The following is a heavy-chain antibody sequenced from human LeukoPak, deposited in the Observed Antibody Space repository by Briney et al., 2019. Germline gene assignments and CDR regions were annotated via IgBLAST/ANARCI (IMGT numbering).Heavy chain of an antibody. CDR2: IYYSGST. D-gene: IGHD3-9*01. J-gene: IGHJ6*02. CDR3: ARDSSYDILTGNFYGMDV. V-gene: IGHV4-61*01. CDR1: GGSISSSSYY. Sequence: PSETLSLTCTVSGGSISSSSYYWGWIRQPPGKGLEWIGYIYYSGSTNYNPSLKGRVTISVDTSKNQFSLKLSSVTAADTAVYYCARDSSYDILTGNFYGMDVWGQGTTVTVSS.